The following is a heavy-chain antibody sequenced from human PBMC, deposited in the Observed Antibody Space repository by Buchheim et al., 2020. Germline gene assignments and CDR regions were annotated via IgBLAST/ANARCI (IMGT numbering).Heavy chain of an antibody. D-gene: IGHD6-13*01. J-gene: IGHJ4*02. Sequence: QVTLRESGPALVKPTQTLTLTCTVSGFSLSTRGMCVTWIRQPPGKALEWLARVDWDAYKYYSTSLKTRLTISNDTSKNQVVLTVTKVDPEDTATYYCARSTSLAAAGSFDYWGQGTL. CDR3: ARSTSLAAAGSFDY. V-gene: IGHV2-70*15. CDR1: GFSLSTRGMC. CDR2: VDWDAYK.